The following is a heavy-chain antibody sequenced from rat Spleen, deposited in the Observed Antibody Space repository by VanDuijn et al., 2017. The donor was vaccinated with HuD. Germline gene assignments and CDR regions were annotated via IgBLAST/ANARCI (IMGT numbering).Heavy chain of an antibody. Sequence: EVQLQESGPGLVKPSQSLSLTCSVTGHSITSSYRWNWIRKFPGSKMEWIGHISYSGSSSYSPSLKGRISITRDISKNQFFLQLNSVTTEDTAIYFCAMSGYYSSYTRLMDAWGQGASVTVSS. J-gene: IGHJ4*01. CDR3: AMSGYYSSYTRLMDA. CDR1: GHSITSSY. CDR2: ISYSGSS. D-gene: IGHD1-2*01. V-gene: IGHV3-1*01.